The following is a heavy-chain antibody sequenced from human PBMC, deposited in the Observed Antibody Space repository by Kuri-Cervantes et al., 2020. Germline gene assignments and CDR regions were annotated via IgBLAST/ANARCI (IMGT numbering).Heavy chain of an antibody. J-gene: IGHJ5*02. CDR1: GYTFTSYG. V-gene: IGHV1-69*13. D-gene: IGHD2-15*01. Sequence: SVKVSCKASGYTFTSYGISWVRQAPGRGLEWMGGIIPIFGTANYAQKFQGRVTITADESTSTAYMELSSLRSEDTAVYYCARVIGYCSGGSCYERGFDPWGQGTLVTVSS. CDR3: ARVIGYCSGGSCYERGFDP. CDR2: IIPIFGTA.